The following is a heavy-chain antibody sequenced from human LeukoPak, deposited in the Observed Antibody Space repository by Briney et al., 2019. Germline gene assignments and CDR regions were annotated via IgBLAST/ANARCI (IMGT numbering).Heavy chain of an antibody. CDR3: ARHKLIKIYYYGSGSYYNGRSWFDP. J-gene: IGHJ5*02. CDR1: GGSFSGYY. D-gene: IGHD3-10*01. CDR2: INHSGST. V-gene: IGHV4-34*01. Sequence: PSETLSLTCAVYGGSFSGYYWSWIRQPPGKGLEWIGEINHSGSTNYNPSLKSRVTISVDTSKNQFSLKLSSVTAADTAVYYCARHKLIKIYYYGSGSYYNGRSWFDPWGQGTLVTVSS.